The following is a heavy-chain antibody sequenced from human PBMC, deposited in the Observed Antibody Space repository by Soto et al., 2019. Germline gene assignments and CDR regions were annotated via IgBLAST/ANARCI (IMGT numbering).Heavy chain of an antibody. V-gene: IGHV4-39*01. J-gene: IGHJ4*02. CDR1: GGSISSSSYY. D-gene: IGHD6-13*01. CDR2: IYYSGST. CDR3: ARHEIQGQQLVPVDY. Sequence: SETLSLTCTVSGGSISSSSYYWGWIRQPPGKGLEWIGSIYYSGSTYYNPSLKSRVTISVDTSKNQFSLKLSSVTAADTAVYYCARHEIQGQQLVPVDYWGQGTLVTVSS.